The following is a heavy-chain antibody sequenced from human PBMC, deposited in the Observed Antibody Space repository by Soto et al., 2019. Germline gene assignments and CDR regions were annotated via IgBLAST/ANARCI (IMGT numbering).Heavy chain of an antibody. D-gene: IGHD3-22*01. Sequence: QVQLVESGGGLVKPGGSLRLSCAASGFTFSDYYMSWIRQAPGKGLEWVSYISSSSSYTNYADSVKGRFTISRGNAKNSLYLQMNSLRAEDTAVYYCARESSGSNFDYWGQGTLVTVSS. CDR3: ARESSGSNFDY. CDR2: ISSSSSYT. J-gene: IGHJ4*02. V-gene: IGHV3-11*05. CDR1: GFTFSDYY.